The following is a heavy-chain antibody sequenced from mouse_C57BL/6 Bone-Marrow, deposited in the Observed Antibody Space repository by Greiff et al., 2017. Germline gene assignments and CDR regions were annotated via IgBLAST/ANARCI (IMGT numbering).Heavy chain of an antibody. D-gene: IGHD1-1*01. J-gene: IGHJ2*01. Sequence: EVQVVESGAGLVKPGGSLKLSCAASGFTFSSYAMSWVRQTPEKRLEWVAYISSGGDYIYYADTVKGRFTISRDNARNTLYLQMSSLKSEDTAMYYCTRVDYGSSSDYWGQGTTLTVSS. CDR2: ISSGGDYI. V-gene: IGHV5-9-1*02. CDR1: GFTFSSYA. CDR3: TRVDYGSSSDY.